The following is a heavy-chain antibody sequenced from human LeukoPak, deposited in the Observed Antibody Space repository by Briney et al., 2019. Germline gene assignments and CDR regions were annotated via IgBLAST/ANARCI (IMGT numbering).Heavy chain of an antibody. Sequence: ASVKVSCKASGYTFTSYGISWVRQAPGQWLEWMGWISAYNGNTNYAQKLQGRVTMTTDTSTSTAYMELRSLRSDDTAVYYCARVGCSSTSCYTDFDYWGQGTLVTVSS. D-gene: IGHD2-2*02. V-gene: IGHV1-18*01. CDR2: ISAYNGNT. CDR3: ARVGCSSTSCYTDFDY. J-gene: IGHJ4*02. CDR1: GYTFTSYG.